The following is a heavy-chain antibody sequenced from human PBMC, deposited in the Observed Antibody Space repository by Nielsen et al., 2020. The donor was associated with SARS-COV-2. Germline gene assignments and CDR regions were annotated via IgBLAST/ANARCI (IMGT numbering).Heavy chain of an antibody. D-gene: IGHD3-22*01. CDR1: GYTFTSYG. CDR3: ARVPYYDSSGYSDW. CDR2: ISAYNGNT. Sequence: ASVKVSCKASGYTFTSYGISWVRQAPGQGLEWMGWISAYNGNTNYAQKLQGRVTMTTDTSTSTAYMELRSLRSDDTAVYYCARVPYYDSSGYSDWWGQGTLVTVSS. J-gene: IGHJ4*02. V-gene: IGHV1-18*01.